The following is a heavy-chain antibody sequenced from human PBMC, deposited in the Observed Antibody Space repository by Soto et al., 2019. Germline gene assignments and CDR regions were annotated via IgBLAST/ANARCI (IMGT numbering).Heavy chain of an antibody. D-gene: IGHD1-26*01. CDR3: AREPSKSIVGATDDY. CDR2: INAGNGNT. J-gene: IGHJ4*02. V-gene: IGHV1-3*01. CDR1: GYTFTSYA. Sequence: GASVKVSCKASGYTFTSYAMHWVRQAPGQRLEWMGWINAGNGNTKYSQKFQGRVTITRDTSASTAYMELSSLRSEDTAVYYCAREPSKSIVGATDDYWGQGTLVTVLL.